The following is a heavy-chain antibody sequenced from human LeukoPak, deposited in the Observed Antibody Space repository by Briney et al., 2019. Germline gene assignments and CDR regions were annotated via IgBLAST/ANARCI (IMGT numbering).Heavy chain of an antibody. J-gene: IGHJ4*02. CDR3: ARDPGYSSPRGDY. CDR1: VYTFTGYF. Sequence: RASVKVSCRAYVYTFTGYFMHWVRQAPGQGLEWMGWINPNSGGTHYAQKFQGRVTMTRDTSISTAYMELSRLRSDDTAVYYCARDPGYSSPRGDYWGQGTLVTVSS. CDR2: INPNSGGT. V-gene: IGHV1-2*02. D-gene: IGHD5-18*01.